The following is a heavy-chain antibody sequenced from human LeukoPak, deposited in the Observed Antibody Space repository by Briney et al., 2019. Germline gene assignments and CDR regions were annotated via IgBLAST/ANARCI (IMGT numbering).Heavy chain of an antibody. J-gene: IGHJ6*02. CDR1: GFTFSSYG. V-gene: IGHV3-33*01. Sequence: PGGSLRLSCAASGFTFSSYGMHWVRQAPGKGLEWVAVIWYDGSNKYYADSVKGRFTISRDNAKNSLYLQMNSLRDEDTAVYYCAREYGTQYYGMDVWGHGTTVTVSS. D-gene: IGHD1-1*01. CDR3: AREYGTQYYGMDV. CDR2: IWYDGSNK.